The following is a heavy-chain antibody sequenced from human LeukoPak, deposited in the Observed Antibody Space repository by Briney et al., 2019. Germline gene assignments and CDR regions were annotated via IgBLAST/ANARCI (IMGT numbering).Heavy chain of an antibody. Sequence: SETRSLTCTVSGGSISSGGYYWSWIRQHPGKGLEWIGYIYYSGSTYYNPSLKSRVTISVDTSKNQFSLKLSSVTAADTAVYYCARMDYGGNSRFDYWGQGTLVTVSS. CDR2: IYYSGST. V-gene: IGHV4-31*03. CDR1: GGSISSGGYY. J-gene: IGHJ4*02. CDR3: ARMDYGGNSRFDY. D-gene: IGHD4-23*01.